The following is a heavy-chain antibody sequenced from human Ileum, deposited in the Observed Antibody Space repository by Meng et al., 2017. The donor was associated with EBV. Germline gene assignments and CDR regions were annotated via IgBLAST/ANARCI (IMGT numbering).Heavy chain of an antibody. D-gene: IGHD3-22*01. Sequence: RLQESGPGLVKPSETLSLTCAVSGDSISRSDWWSWVRQPPGKGLEWIGETSHSGSTNYSPSLKSRVTISLDKSKNQLSLKLNSVTAADTAVYYCASSDYYRSDYWGQGTLVTVSS. CDR1: GDSISRSDW. V-gene: IGHV4-4*02. CDR2: TSHSGST. J-gene: IGHJ4*02. CDR3: ASSDYYRSDY.